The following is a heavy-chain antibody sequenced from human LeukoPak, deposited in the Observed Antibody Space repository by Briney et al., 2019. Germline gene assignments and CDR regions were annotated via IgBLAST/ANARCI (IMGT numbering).Heavy chain of an antibody. D-gene: IGHD3-22*01. V-gene: IGHV4-39*07. J-gene: IGHJ4*02. Sequence: SEILSLTCTVSGGSISSSSYYWGWIRQTPGKGLEWIGNIYYSGNTYYNPSLKSRVTISVDTSKNQFSLKLSSVAAADTAVYYCARLNYDTSGNFDYWGQGTLVTVSS. CDR1: GGSISSSSYY. CDR3: ARLNYDTSGNFDY. CDR2: IYYSGNT.